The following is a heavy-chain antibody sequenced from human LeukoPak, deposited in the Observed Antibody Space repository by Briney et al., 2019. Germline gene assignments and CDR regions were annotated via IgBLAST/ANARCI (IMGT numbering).Heavy chain of an antibody. J-gene: IGHJ4*02. CDR1: GFTFGSFA. V-gene: IGHV3-23*01. D-gene: IGHD5-18*01. CDR3: GKTTAGYSSGQKPAWPVDY. Sequence: GGSLRLSCEASGFTFGSFAMYWVRQAPGKGLDWIAGIYGSGGSPHYADSVKGRFTISRDNSKNTVYLQINSLRAEDTAVYYCGKTTAGYSSGQKPAWPVDYWGQGTLVTVSS. CDR2: IYGSGGSP.